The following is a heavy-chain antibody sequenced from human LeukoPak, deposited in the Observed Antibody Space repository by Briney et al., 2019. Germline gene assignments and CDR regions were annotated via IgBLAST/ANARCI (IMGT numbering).Heavy chain of an antibody. J-gene: IGHJ5*02. CDR1: GGSISSSSYY. CDR3: ARTGLIQLWLRSYNWFDP. D-gene: IGHD5-18*01. Sequence: SETLSLTCTVSGGSISSSSYYWGWIRQPPGKGLEWIGSIYYSGSTYYNPSLKSRVTISVDTSKNRFSLKLSSVTAADTAVYYCARTGLIQLWLRSYNWFDPWGQGTLVTVSS. V-gene: IGHV4-39*01. CDR2: IYYSGST.